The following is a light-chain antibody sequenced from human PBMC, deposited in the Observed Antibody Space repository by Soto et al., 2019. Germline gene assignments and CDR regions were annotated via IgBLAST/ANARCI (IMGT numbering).Light chain of an antibody. J-gene: IGLJ3*02. V-gene: IGLV2-14*01. CDR3: SSYTSISTWV. CDR1: SSEVGGYNS. CDR2: DVS. Sequence: QSALTQPASVSGSPGQSITISCTGTSSEVGGYNSVSWYQQHPGKDPKLMIYDVSNRPSGISNRFSGSKSGNTASLTISGLQAEVEADYFCSSYTSISTWVFGGGTKLTVL.